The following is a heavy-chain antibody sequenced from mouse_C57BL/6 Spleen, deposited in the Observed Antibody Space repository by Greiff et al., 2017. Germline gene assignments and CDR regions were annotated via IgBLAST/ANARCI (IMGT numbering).Heavy chain of an antibody. CDR2: IDPSDSYT. V-gene: IGHV1-69*01. D-gene: IGHD4-1*01. CDR3: ARGVLTGTGGYFDY. Sequence: QVQLQQSGAELVMPGASVKLSCKASGYTFTSYWMHWVKQRPGQGLEWIGEIDPSDSYTNYNQKFKGKSTLTVDKSSSTAYMQLSSLTSEDSAVYYCARGVLTGTGGYFDYWGQGTTLTVSS. J-gene: IGHJ2*01. CDR1: GYTFTSYW.